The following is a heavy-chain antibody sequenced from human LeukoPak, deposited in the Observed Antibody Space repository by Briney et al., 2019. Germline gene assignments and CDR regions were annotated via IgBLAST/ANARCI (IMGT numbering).Heavy chain of an antibody. D-gene: IGHD3-22*01. CDR2: ISYDGSNK. Sequence: GGSLRLSCAASGFTFSGYAMHWVRQAPGKGLEWVAVISYDGSNKYYADSVKGRFTISRDNSKNTLYLQMNSLRAEDTAVYYCAVDHYDSSGYYSFDYWGQGTLVTVSS. CDR1: GFTFSGYA. CDR3: AVDHYDSSGYYSFDY. J-gene: IGHJ4*02. V-gene: IGHV3-30*04.